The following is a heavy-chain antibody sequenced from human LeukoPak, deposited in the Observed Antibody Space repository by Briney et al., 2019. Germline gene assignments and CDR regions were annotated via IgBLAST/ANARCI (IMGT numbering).Heavy chain of an antibody. CDR2: ISTYNGNT. CDR3: ARDRMDTGTYFDY. V-gene: IGHV1-18*01. CDR1: GYXFTSYG. J-gene: IGHJ4*02. Sequence: ASVKVSCEASGYXFTSYGXTWVXXAPXQXXEWMGWISTYNGNTNYAQNLQGRVTMTTDTSTTTAYMELRSLRSDDTAMYYCARDRMDTGTYFDYWGQGTLVTVSS. D-gene: IGHD5-18*01.